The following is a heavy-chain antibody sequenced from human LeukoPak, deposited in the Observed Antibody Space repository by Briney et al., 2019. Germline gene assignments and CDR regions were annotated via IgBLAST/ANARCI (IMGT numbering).Heavy chain of an antibody. CDR2: ISGSGGST. CDR1: GFTFSSYA. V-gene: IGHV3-23*01. D-gene: IGHD6-19*01. CDR3: AKDTDPWGVAGTTDY. Sequence: PGGSLRLSCAASGFTFSSYAMSWVRQAPGKGLQWISAISGSGGSTYYADSVKGRFTISRDNSKNTLYLQMNSLRAEDTAVYYCAKDTDPWGVAGTTDYWGQGTLVTVSS. J-gene: IGHJ4*02.